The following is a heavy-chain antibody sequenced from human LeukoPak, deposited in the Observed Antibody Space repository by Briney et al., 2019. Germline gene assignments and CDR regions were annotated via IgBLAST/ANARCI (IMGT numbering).Heavy chain of an antibody. CDR3: AREDIRLDYFDY. CDR1: GFTFSSSE. D-gene: IGHD6-19*01. CDR2: ISSSGTTI. V-gene: IGHV3-48*03. Sequence: GGSLRLSCAASGFTFSSSEMNWVRQAPGKGLEWVSYISSSGTTIYYADAVKGRFTTSRDNAKNSLYLQMNSLRAEDTAVYYCAREDIRLDYFDYWGQGTLVTVSS. J-gene: IGHJ4*02.